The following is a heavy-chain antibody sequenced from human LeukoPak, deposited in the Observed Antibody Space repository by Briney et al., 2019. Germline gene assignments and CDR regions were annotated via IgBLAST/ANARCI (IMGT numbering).Heavy chain of an antibody. CDR3: ARAHYVRGDLHT. CDR2: ISSSGSTI. J-gene: IGHJ5*02. D-gene: IGHD3-16*01. CDR1: GFTFTTYA. V-gene: IGHV3-11*01. Sequence: GGSLRLSCAASGFTFTTYAMSWVRQAPGKGLEWVSYISSSGSTIYYADSVKGRFTISRDNAKNSLYLQMNSLRAEDTAVYYCARAHYVRGDLHTWGQGTLVTVSS.